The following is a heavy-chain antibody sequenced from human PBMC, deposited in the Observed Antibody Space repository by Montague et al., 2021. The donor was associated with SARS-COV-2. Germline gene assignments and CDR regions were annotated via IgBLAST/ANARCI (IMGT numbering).Heavy chain of an antibody. Sequence: YLRLSCAASGFTFSSYWIQWVRQAPGKGLVWVSRINGDGSSTNYADSVKGRFTISRDNAKNTLYLQMNSLSVEDTAVYYCARGGSYTGFDIWGQGTMVTVSS. J-gene: IGHJ3*02. CDR3: ARGGSYTGFDI. D-gene: IGHD1-26*01. V-gene: IGHV3-74*01. CDR1: GFTFSSYW. CDR2: INGDGSST.